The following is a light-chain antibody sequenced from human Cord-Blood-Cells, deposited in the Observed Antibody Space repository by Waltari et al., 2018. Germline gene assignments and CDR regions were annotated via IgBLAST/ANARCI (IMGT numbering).Light chain of an antibody. V-gene: IGLV1-44*01. CDR3: AAWDDSLNGFYV. J-gene: IGLJ1*01. CDR2: SNN. Sequence: QSVLTQPPSASGTPGQRVTISCSGSSSNIGSNTVNWYQQLPGTDPKLLIHSNNPRPSGGPDRFSGSKSGTSASLAISGLQSEDEADYYCAAWDDSLNGFYVFGTGTKVTVL. CDR1: SSNIGSNT.